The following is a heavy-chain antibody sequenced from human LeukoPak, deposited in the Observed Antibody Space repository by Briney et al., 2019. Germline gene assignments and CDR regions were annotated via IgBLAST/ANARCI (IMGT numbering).Heavy chain of an antibody. Sequence: GGSLRLSCAASGFTFSSYGMHWVRQAPGKGLEWVAFIRYDGSNKYYADSVKGRFTISRDNSKNTLYLQMNSLRAEDTAVYYCAKGYSSGWYYFDYWGQGTLVTVSS. D-gene: IGHD6-19*01. CDR3: AKGYSSGWYYFDY. CDR2: IRYDGSNK. V-gene: IGHV3-30*02. CDR1: GFTFSSYG. J-gene: IGHJ4*02.